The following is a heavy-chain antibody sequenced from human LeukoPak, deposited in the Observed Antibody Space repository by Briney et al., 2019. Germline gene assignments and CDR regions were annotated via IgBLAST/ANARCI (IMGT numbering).Heavy chain of an antibody. CDR1: GGTFSSYA. CDR3: ARDLNNEWELPHFDY. J-gene: IGHJ4*02. D-gene: IGHD1-26*01. V-gene: IGHV1-69*01. CDR2: IIPIFGTA. Sequence: GASVKVSCKASGGTFSSYAISWVRQAPGQGLEWMGGIIPIFGTANYAQKFQGRVTITADESTSTAYMELSSLRSEDTAVYYCARDLNNEWELPHFDYWGQGTLVTVSS.